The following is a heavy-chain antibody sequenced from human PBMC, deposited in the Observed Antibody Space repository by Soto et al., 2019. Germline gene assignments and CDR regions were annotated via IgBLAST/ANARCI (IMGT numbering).Heavy chain of an antibody. CDR1: GGTFSSYT. D-gene: IGHD2-15*01. CDR2: IFPFFGTP. CDR3: AGPRSCSGDRCPFDC. V-gene: IGHV1-69*01. Sequence: QVQLVQSGAEVKKPGSSVKVSCKASGGTFSSYTFNWVRQAPGQGLEWMGGIFPFFGTPNYAQKFQGRVTITADESASTAYMELSSLTSDDTAVYYCAGPRSCSGDRCPFDCWGQGTLVTVSS. J-gene: IGHJ4*02.